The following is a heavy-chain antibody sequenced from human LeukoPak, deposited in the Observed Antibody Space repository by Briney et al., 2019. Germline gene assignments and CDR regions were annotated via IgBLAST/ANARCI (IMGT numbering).Heavy chain of an antibody. J-gene: IGHJ4*02. D-gene: IGHD2-15*01. CDR1: GFAFSPYA. CDR3: ASDRMGGSFDY. CDR2: ITGDSNTI. Sequence: GGSLRLSCAASGFAFSPYAMNWVRQAPGKGLEWVSFITGDSNTIYYADSMKGRFTVSRNNAENSLYLQMNSLSADDTAVYYCASDRMGGSFDYWGQGTLVTVSS. V-gene: IGHV3-48*01.